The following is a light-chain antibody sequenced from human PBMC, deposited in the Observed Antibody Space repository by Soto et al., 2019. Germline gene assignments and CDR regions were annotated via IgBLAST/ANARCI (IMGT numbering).Light chain of an antibody. J-gene: IGKJ5*01. CDR2: WAS. V-gene: IGKV4-1*01. CDR1: PRHLFSSNNKNY. Sequence: LMTQSPCSLALSLGERATIWCKSAPRHLFSSNNKNYLAWYQQKEGQPPELLIYWASFRESGVPDRFSGSGSGTDFTLTISSLKTEDAAVYYCQQYYTSPITFGQGTRLENK. CDR3: QQYYTSPIT.